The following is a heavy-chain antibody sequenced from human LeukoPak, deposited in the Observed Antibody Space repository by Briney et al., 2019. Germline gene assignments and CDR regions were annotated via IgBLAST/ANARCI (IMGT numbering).Heavy chain of an antibody. J-gene: IGHJ4*02. CDR1: GFTVSSNY. D-gene: IGHD6-19*01. CDR2: IYSGGST. CDR3: ARDSSGWYKSFDY. Sequence: GGSLRLSCAASGFTVSSNYMSWVRQAPGKGLEWVSVIYSGGSTYYADSVKGRFTISRDNSKNTLYLQMNSVRAEDTAVYYCARDSSGWYKSFDYWGQGTLVTVSS. V-gene: IGHV3-53*01.